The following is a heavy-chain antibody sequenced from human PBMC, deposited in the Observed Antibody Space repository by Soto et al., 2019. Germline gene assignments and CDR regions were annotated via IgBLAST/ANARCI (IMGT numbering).Heavy chain of an antibody. CDR3: AKDRMVRSYYYGMDV. Sequence: QVHLVESGGGVVQPGGSLRLSCAASGDPGFSFSIYGIHWARQAPGKGLEWVSVISYDGSNRHFADSVKGRFAVSRDDAMHTVYLQMNALRPEDTAVYYCAKDRMVRSYYYGMDVWGQGTTVTVSS. CDR2: ISYDGSNR. J-gene: IGHJ6*02. D-gene: IGHD5-18*01. CDR1: GDPGFSFSIYG. V-gene: IGHV3-30*18.